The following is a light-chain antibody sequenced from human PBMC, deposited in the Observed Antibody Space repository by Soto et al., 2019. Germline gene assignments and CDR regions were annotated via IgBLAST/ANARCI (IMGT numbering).Light chain of an antibody. CDR3: SSYAGSYTYV. V-gene: IGLV2-11*01. Sequence: QSALTQPRSVSGSPGQSVTISFTGTSSDVGSYNYVSWYQQHTGKAPKLMINDVYTRPSGVPDRFSGSKSGNTASLTISWLQAEDEADYYCSSYAGSYTYVFGTGTQLTAL. CDR2: DVY. CDR1: SSDVGSYNY. J-gene: IGLJ7*02.